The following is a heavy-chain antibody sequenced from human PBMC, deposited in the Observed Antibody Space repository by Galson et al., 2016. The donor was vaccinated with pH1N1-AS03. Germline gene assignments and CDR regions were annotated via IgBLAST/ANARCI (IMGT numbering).Heavy chain of an antibody. J-gene: IGHJ4*02. CDR3: AKFYGVNYGDH. Sequence: SLRLSCAASGFTFSSHWMHWVRQAPGKGLVWVSRINGDGGGTNYADSVKGRFTISRDNVNNILYLQMNGLTAEDSAIYFCAKFYGVNYGDHWGRGTLVTVSS. V-gene: IGHV3-74*01. CDR2: INGDGGGT. CDR1: GFTFSSHW. D-gene: IGHD3-16*01.